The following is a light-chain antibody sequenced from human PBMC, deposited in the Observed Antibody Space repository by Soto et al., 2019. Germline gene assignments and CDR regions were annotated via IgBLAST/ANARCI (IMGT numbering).Light chain of an antibody. CDR3: QQYDNLPLLT. CDR2: DAS. CDR1: QDISNY. J-gene: IGKJ4*01. Sequence: DIQMTQSPSSLSASVGDRVTITCQASQDISNYLNWYQQKPGKAPKLLIYDASNLGTGVPSRFSGSGSGTDFTFTISSLQPEDIATYYCQQYDNLPLLTFGGGTKVEIK. V-gene: IGKV1-33*01.